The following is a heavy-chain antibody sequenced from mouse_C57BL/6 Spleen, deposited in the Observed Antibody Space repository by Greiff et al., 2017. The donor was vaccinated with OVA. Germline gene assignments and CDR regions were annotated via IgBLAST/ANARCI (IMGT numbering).Heavy chain of an antibody. CDR2: IHPNSGST. V-gene: IGHV1-64*01. Sequence: VQLQQPGAELVKPGASVKLSCKASGYTFTSYWMHWVKQRPGQGLEWIGMIHPNSGSTKYNEKFKSKATLTVDKSSSTAYMQLSSLTSEDSAVYYCARERVYGNYEAWFAYWGQGTLVTVSA. J-gene: IGHJ3*01. D-gene: IGHD2-1*01. CDR1: GYTFTSYW. CDR3: ARERVYGNYEAWFAY.